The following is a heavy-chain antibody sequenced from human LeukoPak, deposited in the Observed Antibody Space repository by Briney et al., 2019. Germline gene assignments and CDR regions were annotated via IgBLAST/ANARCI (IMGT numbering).Heavy chain of an antibody. D-gene: IGHD3-22*01. V-gene: IGHV3-7*04. CDR2: IKQDGSEK. J-gene: IGHJ4*02. CDR3: ARAMYYYDSSGYLGY. Sequence: GGSLRLSCAASGFTFSSYWMSWVRRAPGKGLEWVANIKQDGSEKYYVDSVKGRFTISRDNAKNSLYLQMNSLRAEDTAVYYCARAMYYYDSSGYLGYWGQGTLVTVSS. CDR1: GFTFSSYW.